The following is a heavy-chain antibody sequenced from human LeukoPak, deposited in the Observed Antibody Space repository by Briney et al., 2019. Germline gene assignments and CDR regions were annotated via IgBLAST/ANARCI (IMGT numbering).Heavy chain of an antibody. V-gene: IGHV4-59*01. CDR3: AAAWGDSSGTFDY. D-gene: IGHD6-19*01. CDR2: IYYSGST. Sequence: SETLSLTCTVSGGSISSYYWSWIRQPPGKGLEWIGYIYYSGSTNYNPSLKSRVTISVDTSKNQFSLKLSSVTAADTAVYYCAAAWGDSSGTFDYWGQGTLVTVSS. J-gene: IGHJ4*02. CDR1: GGSISSYY.